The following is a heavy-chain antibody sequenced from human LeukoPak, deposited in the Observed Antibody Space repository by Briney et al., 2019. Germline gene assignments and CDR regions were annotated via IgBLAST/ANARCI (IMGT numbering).Heavy chain of an antibody. CDR2: IYPGDSDT. Sequence: GESLKISCKGSGYSFTSYWIGWVRQMPGKGLEWMGIIYPGDSDTRYSPSFQGQVTISADKSISTAYLQWSSLKASDTAMYYCARLYGKMGMATIKRVVFYYFDYWGQGTLVTVSS. CDR3: ARLYGKMGMATIKRVVFYYFDY. J-gene: IGHJ4*02. D-gene: IGHD5-24*01. V-gene: IGHV5-51*01. CDR1: GYSFTSYW.